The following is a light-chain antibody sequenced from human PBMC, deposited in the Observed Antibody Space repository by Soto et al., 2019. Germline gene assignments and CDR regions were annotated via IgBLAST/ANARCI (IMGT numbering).Light chain of an antibody. CDR1: QSVSSN. J-gene: IGKJ4*01. CDR3: QQYNNWPPP. CDR2: GAS. V-gene: IGKV3-15*01. Sequence: EIVMTQSPATLSVSPGERATLSCRASQSVSSNLAWYQQKPGQAPRLLIYGASTRATGIPARFSGSGSGTEFTLTISSLQSEDLAVYYCQQYNNWPPPFGGGTKVEIK.